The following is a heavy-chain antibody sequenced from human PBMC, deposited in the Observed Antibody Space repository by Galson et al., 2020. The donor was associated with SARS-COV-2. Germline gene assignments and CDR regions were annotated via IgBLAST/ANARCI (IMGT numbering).Heavy chain of an antibody. CDR3: ERDRGVDGGISEDFDL. V-gene: IGHV4-38-2*02. CDR2: IYHSGST. CDR1: GFSISSGYF. Sequence: SETLSLTCTVSGFSISSGYFWGWIRQPPEKGLEWIGLIYHSGSTYYNPSLKSRVTISVDTSKNQFSLKLTSVSAADTAVYYCERDRGVDGGISEDFDLWGRGTLVTVSS. J-gene: IGHJ2*01. D-gene: IGHD2-15*01.